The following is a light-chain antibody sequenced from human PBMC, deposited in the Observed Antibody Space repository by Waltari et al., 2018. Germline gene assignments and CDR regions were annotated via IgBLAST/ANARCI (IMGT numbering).Light chain of an antibody. CDR3: QAWDSSTVV. CDR1: KLGDKY. V-gene: IGLV3-1*01. CDR2: QDS. Sequence: SYELTQPPSVSVSPGQTARITCPGDKLGDKYACWYQQKPGQSPWLVIYQDSKRPSGIPERFSGSNSGNTATLTISGTQAMDEADYYCQAWDSSTVVFGGGTKLTVL. J-gene: IGLJ2*01.